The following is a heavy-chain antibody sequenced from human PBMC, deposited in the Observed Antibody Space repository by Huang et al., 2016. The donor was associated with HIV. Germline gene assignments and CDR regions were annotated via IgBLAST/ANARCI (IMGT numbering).Heavy chain of an antibody. CDR3: ATDYFDSSGNGAFDI. V-gene: IGHV1-18*01. D-gene: IGHD3-22*01. CDR2: ISAYNGNS. CDR1: GYTFPNYV. J-gene: IGHJ3*02. Sequence: QVQLVQSGAEVKKPGASVKVSCKASGYTFPNYVISWVRQAPGQGLEWMVGISAYNGNSNDAQKFQGRVTMTTDTSTTTVYRELRNLRSDDTAVDYCATDYFDSSGNGAFDIWGQGTMVTVSS.